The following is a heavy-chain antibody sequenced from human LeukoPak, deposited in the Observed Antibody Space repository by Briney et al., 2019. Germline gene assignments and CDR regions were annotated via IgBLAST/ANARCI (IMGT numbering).Heavy chain of an antibody. V-gene: IGHV1-69*04. CDR3: ARGEDYYDSSGYWTPTSDMDV. D-gene: IGHD3-22*01. Sequence: SVKVSCKASGCTFTSYAINWVRQAPGQGLEWMGRINPILGIANYAQKFQGRVTITADKSTSTAYMELSSLRSEDTAVYYCARGEDYYDSSGYWTPTSDMDVWGQGTTVTVSS. J-gene: IGHJ6*02. CDR1: GCTFTSYA. CDR2: INPILGIA.